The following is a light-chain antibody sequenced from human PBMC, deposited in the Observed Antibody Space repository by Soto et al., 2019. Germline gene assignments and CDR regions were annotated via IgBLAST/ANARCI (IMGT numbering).Light chain of an antibody. CDR3: SSYTSSSTLDV. CDR2: DVS. J-gene: IGLJ1*01. V-gene: IGLV2-14*01. CDR1: SSDVGGYNY. Sequence: QSVLTQPASVSGSPGQSITISCTGTSSDVGGYNYVSWYQQHPGKAPKLMIYDVSNRFSGVSNRFSGSKSGNTASLTISGLQAEDEADYYFSSYTSSSTLDVFGTGTKLTVL.